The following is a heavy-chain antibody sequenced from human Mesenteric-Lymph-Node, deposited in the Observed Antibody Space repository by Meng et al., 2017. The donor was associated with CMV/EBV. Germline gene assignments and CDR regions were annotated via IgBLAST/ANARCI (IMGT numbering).Heavy chain of an antibody. V-gene: IGHV3-21*06. D-gene: IGHD3/OR15-3a*01. Sequence: GGSLRLSCTASGFSDTVNGNYMSWVRQAPGKGLEWVSSISASTGYTSYADSVRGRFSISRDNAKNLLLLHMNSLRAEDTAIYYCARDLSVPQADYYDRTGYYTYFDPWGQGTLVTVSS. CDR3: ARDLSVPQADYYDRTGYYTYFDP. CDR2: ISASTGYT. CDR1: GFSDTVNGNY. J-gene: IGHJ5*02.